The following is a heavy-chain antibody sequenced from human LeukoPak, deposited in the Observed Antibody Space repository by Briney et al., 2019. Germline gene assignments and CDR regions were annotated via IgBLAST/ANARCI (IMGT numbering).Heavy chain of an antibody. Sequence: SETLSLTCTVSGGSISSDYWSWIRQPPGKGLEWIGYISYSGSTDYNPSLKSRVTISLDTSKNQFSLRLSSVTAADTAVYYCARETRLHSGSYSNDAFDIWGQGTMVTVSS. CDR2: ISYSGST. V-gene: IGHV4-59*01. J-gene: IGHJ3*02. CDR3: ARETRLHSGSYSNDAFDI. CDR1: GGSISSDY. D-gene: IGHD1-26*01.